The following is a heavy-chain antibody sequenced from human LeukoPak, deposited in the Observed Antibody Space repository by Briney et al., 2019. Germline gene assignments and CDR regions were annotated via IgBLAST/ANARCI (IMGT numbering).Heavy chain of an antibody. Sequence: GGSLRLSCAASGFTFSSYSMTWVRQAPGKGLEWVSYISSSSSTIYYADFVKGRFTISRDNAKKSLYLQMTSRSAEDTAVYYCAIAFRANAVVTEYDAFYIWGQGTMVTVSS. CDR3: AIAFRANAVVTEYDAFYI. CDR2: ISSSSSTI. V-gene: IGHV3-48*04. D-gene: IGHD2-2*01. CDR1: GFTFSSYS. J-gene: IGHJ3*02.